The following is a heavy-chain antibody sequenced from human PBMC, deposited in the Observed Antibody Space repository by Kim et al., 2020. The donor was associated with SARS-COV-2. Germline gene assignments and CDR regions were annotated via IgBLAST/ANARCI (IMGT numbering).Heavy chain of an antibody. J-gene: IGHJ4*02. Sequence: KYYADSLKGRFTIPGDNSKNTLYLQMNSRRAEDTAVYYGARVGGYMTGDYWGQGTLVTVSS. CDR3: ARVGGYMTGDY. D-gene: IGHD6-13*01. V-gene: IGHV3-33*01. CDR2: K.